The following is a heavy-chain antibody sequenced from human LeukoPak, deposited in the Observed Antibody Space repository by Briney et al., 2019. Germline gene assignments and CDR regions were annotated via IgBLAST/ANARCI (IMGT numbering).Heavy chain of an antibody. CDR1: GGTFSSYA. D-gene: IGHD6-19*01. Sequence: AASVTVSCKSSGGTFSSYAIRWVRQAPGQGLAWVGRIIPILGIANYAQKFQGRVTITADKSTSTAYMELSSLRSEDTAVYYCARLTLLFGIVGSSGWYGAFDIWGQGTMVTVSS. CDR3: ARLTLLFGIVGSSGWYGAFDI. J-gene: IGHJ3*02. V-gene: IGHV1-69*04. CDR2: IIPILGIA.